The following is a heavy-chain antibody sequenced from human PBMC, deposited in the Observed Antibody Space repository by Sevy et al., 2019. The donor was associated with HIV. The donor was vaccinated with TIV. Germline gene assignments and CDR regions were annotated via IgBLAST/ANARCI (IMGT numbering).Heavy chain of an antibody. CDR3: AKGSQYYYDSGTYYGYFYYMDV. Sequence: GGSLRLSCAASGFTFSSYAMSWVLQAPGKGLEWVSTFSDSNTYYADSVKGRFTISRDNSKNTLYLQMNSLRAEDTAVYYCAKGSQYYYDSGTYYGYFYYMDVWGKGTTVTVSS. V-gene: IGHV3-23*01. J-gene: IGHJ6*03. D-gene: IGHD3-10*01. CDR2: FSDSNT. CDR1: GFTFSSYA.